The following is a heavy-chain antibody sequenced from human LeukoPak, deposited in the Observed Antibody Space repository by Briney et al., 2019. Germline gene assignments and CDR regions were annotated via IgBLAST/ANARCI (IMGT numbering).Heavy chain of an antibody. J-gene: IGHJ4*02. D-gene: IGHD3-10*01. V-gene: IGHV3-23*01. Sequence: GGSLRLSCAASGFTFSSSAMSWVRQAPGKGLEWVSSISGSGSGGSTYYADSVKGRFTVSRDNAKNSLYLQMNSLRAEDTAVYYCARGGWRFDYWGQGTQVTVSS. CDR3: ARGGWRFDY. CDR1: GFTFSSSA. CDR2: ISGSGSGGST.